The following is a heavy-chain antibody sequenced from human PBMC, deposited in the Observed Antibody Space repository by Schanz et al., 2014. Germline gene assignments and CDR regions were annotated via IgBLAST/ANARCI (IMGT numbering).Heavy chain of an antibody. J-gene: IGHJ4*02. V-gene: IGHV1-3*04. CDR2: INTGSGDT. CDR3: ARSAGRDFWSGYYTRFDY. Sequence: QVHLVQSGAEVKRPGASVKVSCKASGYTFTSYDISWVRQAPGQRLEWMGWINTGSGDTKYSQNFQGRVTITRDTSASTVYMEMRSLRSDDTAVYYCARSAGRDFWSGYYTRFDYWGQGTLVTVSS. D-gene: IGHD3-3*01. CDR1: GYTFTSYD.